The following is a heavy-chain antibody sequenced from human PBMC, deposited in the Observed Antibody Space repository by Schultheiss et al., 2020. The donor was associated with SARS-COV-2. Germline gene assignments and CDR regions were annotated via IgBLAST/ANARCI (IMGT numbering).Heavy chain of an antibody. CDR3: AKDRESSSWRHYFDY. CDR2: INPNSGGT. J-gene: IGHJ4*02. D-gene: IGHD6-13*01. Sequence: ASVKVSCKVSGYTLTELSMHWVRQAPVQGLEWMGWINPNSGGTNYAQKFQGRVTMTRDTSISTAYMELSSLRSEDTAVYYCAKDRESSSWRHYFDYWGQGTLVTVSS. CDR1: GYTLTELS. V-gene: IGHV1-2*02.